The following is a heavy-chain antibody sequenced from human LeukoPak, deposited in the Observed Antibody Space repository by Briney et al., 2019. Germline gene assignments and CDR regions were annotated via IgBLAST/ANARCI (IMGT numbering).Heavy chain of an antibody. CDR2: ISGSGGST. D-gene: IGHD3-22*01. Sequence: GSLRPSCAASGFTFSSYAMSWVRQAPGKGLEWVSAISGSGGSTYYADSVKGRFTISRDDSKNTLYLQMNSLRAEDTAVYYCAKDRITMIVVVIFDYWGQGTLVTVSS. J-gene: IGHJ4*02. V-gene: IGHV3-23*01. CDR3: AKDRITMIVVVIFDY. CDR1: GFTFSSYA.